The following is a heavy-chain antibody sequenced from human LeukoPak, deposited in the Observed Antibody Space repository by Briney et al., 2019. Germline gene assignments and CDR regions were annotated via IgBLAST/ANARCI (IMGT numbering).Heavy chain of an antibody. Sequence: PGGSLRLSCAASGFTFSSYGMSWVRQAPGKGLEWVAVISYDGSNEYYADSVKGRFTISRDNSKNTLYLQMNSLRAEDTAVYYCAKDKFIAVAGTYFDYWGQGTLVTVSS. CDR3: AKDKFIAVAGTYFDY. CDR2: ISYDGSNE. CDR1: GFTFSSYG. J-gene: IGHJ4*02. D-gene: IGHD6-19*01. V-gene: IGHV3-30*18.